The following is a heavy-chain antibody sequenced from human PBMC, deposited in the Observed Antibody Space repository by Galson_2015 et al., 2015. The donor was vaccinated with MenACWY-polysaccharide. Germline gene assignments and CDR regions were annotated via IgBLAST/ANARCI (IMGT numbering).Heavy chain of an antibody. CDR2: INPNSGGT. CDR3: TRDRGSNNGYY. CDR1: GYTFTGYY. J-gene: IGHJ4*02. D-gene: IGHD3-22*01. V-gene: IGHV1-2*02. Sequence: SVKVSCKASGYTFTGYYMHWVRQAPGQGLEWMGWINPNSGGTNYAQKFQGRVTMTRDRSISTVYMELSKLRADDTAVYYCTRDRGSNNGYYWGQGTLVTVSS.